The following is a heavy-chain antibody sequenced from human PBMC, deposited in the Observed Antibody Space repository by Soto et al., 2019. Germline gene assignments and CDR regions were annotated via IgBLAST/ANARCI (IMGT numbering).Heavy chain of an antibody. D-gene: IGHD6-19*01. V-gene: IGHV3-74*01. CDR1: GFTFDGYW. J-gene: IGHJ4*02. CDR2: ISSDGTRT. Sequence: EVQLVESGGGLVQPGGSLRLSCAASGFTFDGYWMHWVRQAPGKGLVWVSRISSDGTRTTYADSVKGRFTISRDNAKNTLFLQMNSRRADDTAVYYGARDRGSSGRPYDLDYWGQGTLVTVSS. CDR3: ARDRGSSGRPYDLDY.